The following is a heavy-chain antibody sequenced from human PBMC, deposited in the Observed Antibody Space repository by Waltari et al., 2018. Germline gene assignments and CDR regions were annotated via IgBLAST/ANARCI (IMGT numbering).Heavy chain of an antibody. CDR2: IYYSGST. V-gene: IGHV4-59*01. CDR1: GGYISSYY. Sequence: QVQLQESGPGLVKPSETLSLTCTVSGGYISSYYWSWIRQPPGKGLEWIGYIYYSGSTNYNPSLKSRVTISVDTSKNQFSLKLSSVTAADTAVYYCARGRGTFDIWGQGTMVTVSS. CDR3: ARGRGTFDI. J-gene: IGHJ3*02.